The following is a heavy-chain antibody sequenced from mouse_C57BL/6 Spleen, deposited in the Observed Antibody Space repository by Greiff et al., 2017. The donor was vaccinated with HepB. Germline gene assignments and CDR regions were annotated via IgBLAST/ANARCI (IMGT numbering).Heavy chain of an antibody. CDR1: GYTFTSYW. Sequence: QVQLQQPGAELVKPGASVKLSCKASGYTFTSYWMPWVKQRPGQGLEWIGMIHPNSGSTNYNEKFKSKATLTVDKSSSTAYMQLSSLTSEDSAVYYCARYGDYDDCDVWGTGTTVTVSS. V-gene: IGHV1-64*01. CDR3: ARYGDYDDCDV. CDR2: IHPNSGST. D-gene: IGHD2-4*01. J-gene: IGHJ1*03.